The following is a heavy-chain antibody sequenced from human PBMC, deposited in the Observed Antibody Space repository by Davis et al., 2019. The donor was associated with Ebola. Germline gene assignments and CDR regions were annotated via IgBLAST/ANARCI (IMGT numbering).Heavy chain of an antibody. J-gene: IGHJ6*02. CDR1: GFSLSTSGVG. D-gene: IGHD2-2*02. CDR3: ARDIVVVPAAIPSYYYYGMDV. CDR2: IYWDDDK. V-gene: IGHV2-5*02. Sequence: SGPTLVKPTQTLTLTCTFSGFSLSTSGVGVGWIRQPPGKALEWLALIYWDDDKRYSPSLKSRLTITKDTSKNQVVLTMTNMDPVDTATYYCARDIVVVPAAIPSYYYYGMDVWGQGTTVTVSS.